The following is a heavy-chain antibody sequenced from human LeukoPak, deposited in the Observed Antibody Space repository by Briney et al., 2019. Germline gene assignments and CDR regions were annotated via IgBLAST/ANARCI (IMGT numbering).Heavy chain of an antibody. Sequence: GGSLRLSCAASGFTFNSYAMAWVRQAPEKGLEWVSSITDSGISTYYAGSVKGRFTISRDNSKNTLYLQMTSLRAEDTAVYYCAKGSRGNYDYWGQGTLATFSS. J-gene: IGHJ4*02. V-gene: IGHV3-23*01. CDR2: ITDSGIST. CDR3: AKGSRGNYDY. CDR1: GFTFNSYA. D-gene: IGHD1-26*01.